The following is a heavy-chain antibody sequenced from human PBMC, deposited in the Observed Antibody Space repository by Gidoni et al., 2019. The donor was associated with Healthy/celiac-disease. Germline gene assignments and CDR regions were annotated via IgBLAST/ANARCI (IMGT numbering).Heavy chain of an antibody. J-gene: IGHJ4*02. Sequence: QVQLVESGGGVVQPGRSLRLSCAASGFTFSSYAMHWVRQAPGKGLEWVAVISYDGSNKYYADSVKGRFTISRDNSKNTLYLQMNSLRAEDTAVYYCASDYDSSGYRLFDYWGQGTLVTVSS. CDR1: GFTFSSYA. CDR2: ISYDGSNK. CDR3: ASDYDSSGYRLFDY. V-gene: IGHV3-30*04. D-gene: IGHD3-22*01.